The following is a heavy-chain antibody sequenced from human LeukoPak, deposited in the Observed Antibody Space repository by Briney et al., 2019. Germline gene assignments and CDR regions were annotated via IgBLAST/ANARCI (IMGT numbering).Heavy chain of an antibody. CDR1: GYTFTSYT. Sequence: GASVTVSFKASGYTFTSYTMHWVRQAPGQRLEWMGWINAGNGNTKYSQKFQGRVTITRDTSASTAYMELSSLRSEDTAVYYCTRVIADTSGWYYFDYWGQGTLVTVSS. CDR3: TRVIADTSGWYYFDY. CDR2: INAGNGNT. D-gene: IGHD6-19*01. V-gene: IGHV1-3*01. J-gene: IGHJ4*02.